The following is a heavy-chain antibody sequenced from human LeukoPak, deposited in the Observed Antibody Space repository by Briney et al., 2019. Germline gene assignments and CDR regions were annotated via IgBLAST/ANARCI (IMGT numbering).Heavy chain of an antibody. CDR2: ISGSGGST. CDR3: AKDDNPWNYSPLDY. V-gene: IGHV3-23*01. CDR1: GFTFSSYA. D-gene: IGHD1-7*01. Sequence: GGSLRLSCAASGFTFSSYAMSWVRQAPGKGLEWVSAISGSGGSTYYADSVKGRFTISRDNSKNTLYLQMNSLRAEDTAVYYCAKDDNPWNYSPLDYWGQGTLVTVSS. J-gene: IGHJ4*02.